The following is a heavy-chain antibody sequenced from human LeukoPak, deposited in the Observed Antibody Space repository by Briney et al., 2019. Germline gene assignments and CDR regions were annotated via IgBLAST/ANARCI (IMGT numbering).Heavy chain of an antibody. CDR3: ARGLDP. J-gene: IGHJ5*02. CDR2: FSATDGSA. CDR1: GFTVSSYG. Sequence: GGSLRLSCAASGFTVSSYGMTWVRQAPGKGLEWVSAFSATDGSAQYAESVKGRFTISRDNAKNSLYLQMNSLRAEDTAVYYCARGLDPWGQGTLATVSS. V-gene: IGHV3-23*01.